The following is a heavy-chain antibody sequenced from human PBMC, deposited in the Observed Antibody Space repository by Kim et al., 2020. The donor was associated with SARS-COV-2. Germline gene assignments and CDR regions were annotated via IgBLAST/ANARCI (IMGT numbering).Heavy chain of an antibody. Sequence: PGSVKGRFTISRENAKNSLYLQMNSLRAGDTAVYYCARAQQLAEITFDYWGQGTLVTVSS. CDR3: ARAQQLAEITFDY. J-gene: IGHJ4*02. V-gene: IGHV3-13*01. D-gene: IGHD6-13*01.